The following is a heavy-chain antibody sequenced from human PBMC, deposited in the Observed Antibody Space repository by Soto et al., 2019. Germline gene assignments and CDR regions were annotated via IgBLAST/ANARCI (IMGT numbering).Heavy chain of an antibody. V-gene: IGHV1-69*13. J-gene: IGHJ4*02. CDR2: IIPIFGTA. Sequence: GASVKVSCKASGGTFSSYAISWVRQAPGQGLEWMGGIIPIFGTANYAQKFQGRVTITADESTSTAYMGLSSLRSEDTAVYYCARVDDSSGYRYAKFDYWGQGTLVTVS. D-gene: IGHD3-22*01. CDR1: GGTFSSYA. CDR3: ARVDDSSGYRYAKFDY.